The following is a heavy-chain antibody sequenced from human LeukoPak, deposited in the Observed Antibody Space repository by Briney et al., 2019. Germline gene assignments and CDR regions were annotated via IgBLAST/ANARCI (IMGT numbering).Heavy chain of an antibody. V-gene: IGHV3-7*01. CDR2: IGKDGSEK. CDR1: GFAFSTYW. J-gene: IGHJ4*02. Sequence: GGSLRLSCAASGFAFSTYWMIWVRQAPGKGLEWVASIGKDGSEKSYVDSVKGRFTISRDNARNSLYLQMSSLRVEDTAVYYCARDIVWLQLEYWRQETLVTVSS. D-gene: IGHD5-24*01. CDR3: ARDIVWLQLEY.